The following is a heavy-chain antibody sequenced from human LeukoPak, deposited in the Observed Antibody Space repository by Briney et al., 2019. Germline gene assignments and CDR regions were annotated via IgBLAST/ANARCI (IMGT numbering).Heavy chain of an antibody. CDR3: ARVRSARTLATFDL. V-gene: IGHV1-46*01. Sequence: ASVKVSCKASGYTFSSYYMHWVRRAPGQGLEWMGIINASGGSTTYAQKFQDRVTMTRDTATRTVYMELINLRSEDTAVYYCARVRSARTLATFDLWGQGTMVTVSS. CDR1: GYTFSSYY. J-gene: IGHJ3*01. D-gene: IGHD6-6*01. CDR2: INASGGST.